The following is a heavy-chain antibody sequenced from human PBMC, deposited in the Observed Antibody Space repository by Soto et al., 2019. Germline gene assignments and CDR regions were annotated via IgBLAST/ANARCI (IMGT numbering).Heavy chain of an antibody. CDR2: IKQDGSEK. V-gene: IGHV3-7*01. J-gene: IGHJ4*02. CDR3: ARDAAYYYGSGNYFYFDY. D-gene: IGHD3-10*01. CDR1: GFTFSSYW. Sequence: GGSLRLSCAASGFTFSSYWMSWVRQAPGKGLEWVANIKQDGSEKYYVDSVKGRFTISRDNAKNSLYLQMNSLRAEDTAVYYCARDAAYYYGSGNYFYFDYWGQGTLVTVSS.